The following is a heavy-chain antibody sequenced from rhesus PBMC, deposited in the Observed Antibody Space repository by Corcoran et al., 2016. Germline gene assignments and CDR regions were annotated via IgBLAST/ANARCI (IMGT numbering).Heavy chain of an antibody. J-gene: IGHJ4*01. V-gene: IGHV3S5*01. CDR2: INSGGGSP. CDR3: AKSGYSYLGFDY. CDR1: GFTFSSYG. D-gene: IGHD5-24*01. Sequence: EVQLVETGGGLVQPGGSLKLSCAASGFTFSSYGMSWVRQAPGKGLEWVSAINSGGGSPNYADSVKGRFTISRDNSKNTLSLQMNSLRAEDTAVYYCAKSGYSYLGFDYWGQGVLVTVSS.